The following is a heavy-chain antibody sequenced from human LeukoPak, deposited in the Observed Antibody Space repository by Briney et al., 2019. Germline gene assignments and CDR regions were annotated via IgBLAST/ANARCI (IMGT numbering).Heavy chain of an antibody. Sequence: PGGSLRLSCAASGFIFSTYAMHWVRQAPGKGLEWVAFISYDANHKYYEDSVRGRFIVSRDQSKNTLYLQMNSLRSEDTAVYYCARDLSTRYSIDYWGQGILVIVSS. V-gene: IGHV3-30*01. J-gene: IGHJ4*01. D-gene: IGHD4-11*01. CDR2: ISYDANHK. CDR3: ARDLSTRYSIDY. CDR1: GFIFSTYA.